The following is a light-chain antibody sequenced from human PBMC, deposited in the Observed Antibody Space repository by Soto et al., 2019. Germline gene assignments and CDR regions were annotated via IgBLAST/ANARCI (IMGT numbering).Light chain of an antibody. CDR1: QGVNSNY. V-gene: IGKV3-20*01. J-gene: IGKJ2*01. CDR2: GGS. CDR3: QQYDWSPMYT. Sequence: ESVLTQSPDTLSLSPGERATLSCRASQGVNSNYIAWYQQKPGQAPRLPIYGGSFRATGIPDRISGSGSGTDFTLTISRLQPEDFAVYYCQQYDWSPMYTFGQGTKVEIK.